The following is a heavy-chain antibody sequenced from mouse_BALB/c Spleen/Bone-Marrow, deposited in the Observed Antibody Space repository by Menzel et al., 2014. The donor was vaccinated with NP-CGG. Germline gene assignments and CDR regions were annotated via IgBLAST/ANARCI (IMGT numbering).Heavy chain of an antibody. CDR2: IRNKANGYTT. CDR3: ARDDYGRGY. J-gene: IGHJ2*01. Sequence: EVQLQESGGGLVQPGGSLRLSCATSGFTFTDYYMSWVRQPPGKALEWLGFIRNKANGYTTEYSASVKGRFTISRDNSQSILYLQMNTLRAEDSATYYCARDDYGRGYWGQGTTLTVSS. D-gene: IGHD1-1*01. CDR1: GFTFTDYY. V-gene: IGHV7-3*02.